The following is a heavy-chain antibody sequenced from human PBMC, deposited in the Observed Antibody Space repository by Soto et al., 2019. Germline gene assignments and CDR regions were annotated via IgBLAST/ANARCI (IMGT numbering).Heavy chain of an antibody. Sequence: SETLSLTCTVSGGSISSSSYYWGWIRQPPGKGLEWIGSIYYSGSTYYNPSLKSRVTISVDTSKNQFSQKLSSVTAADTAVYYCARGGCSGGSCYTDYYYYMDVWGKGTTVTVSS. D-gene: IGHD2-15*01. CDR2: IYYSGST. CDR1: GGSISSSSYY. V-gene: IGHV4-39*01. J-gene: IGHJ6*03. CDR3: ARGGCSGGSCYTDYYYYMDV.